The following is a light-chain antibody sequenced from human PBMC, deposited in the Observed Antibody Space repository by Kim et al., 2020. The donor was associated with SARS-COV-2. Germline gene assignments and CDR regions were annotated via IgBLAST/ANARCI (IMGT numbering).Light chain of an antibody. Sequence: LSPGERATVSCRASQSVGSYLAWYQQKPGQAPRLLIYDASNRATGIPARFSGSGSGTDFTLTISSLEPEDFAVYYCQQRSTWPITFGQGTRLEIK. CDR1: QSVGSY. CDR3: QQRSTWPIT. V-gene: IGKV3-11*01. J-gene: IGKJ5*01. CDR2: DAS.